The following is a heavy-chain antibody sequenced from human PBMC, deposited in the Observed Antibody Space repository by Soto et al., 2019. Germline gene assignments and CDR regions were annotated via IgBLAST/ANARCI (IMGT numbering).Heavy chain of an antibody. CDR2: ISGSGGST. CDR3: AKAGIGIWDYTLFDY. V-gene: IGHV3-23*01. CDR1: GFTFSSYA. D-gene: IGHD1-7*01. Sequence: GGSLRLSCAASGFTFSSYAMSWVRQAPGKGLEWVSAISGSGGSTYYADSVKGRFTISRDNSKNTLYLQMNSLRAEDTAVYYCAKAGIGIWDYTLFDYWGQGTLVTVSS. J-gene: IGHJ4*02.